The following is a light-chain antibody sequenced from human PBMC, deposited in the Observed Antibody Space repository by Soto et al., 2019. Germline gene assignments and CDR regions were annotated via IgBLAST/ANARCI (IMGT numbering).Light chain of an antibody. J-gene: IGLJ2*01. CDR2: EVT. Sequence: QSALTQPASVSGSPGQSITISCTGTISDIGIYNYVSWYQHHPDKAPKLIVYEVTNRPSGVSNRFSGSKSGNTASLTISGLQAEDEADYYCSTYISSLVVGGGTKVTVL. CDR3: STYISSLV. CDR1: ISDIGIYNY. V-gene: IGLV2-14*01.